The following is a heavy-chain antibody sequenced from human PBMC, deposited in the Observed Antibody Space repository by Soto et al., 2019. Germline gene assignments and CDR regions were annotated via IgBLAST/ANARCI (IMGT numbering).Heavy chain of an antibody. D-gene: IGHD3-16*01. CDR3: ARDLGGYASH. CDR1: GFTFSNYW. CDR2: VNTDGSTT. Sequence: EVQLVESGGGLVQPGGSLRLSCAASGFTFSNYWMHWVRQAPGKGPVWVSRVNTDGSTTNYADSVKDRFTISRDNAKNTLYLQTNSLGAEDTAVYYCARDLGGYASHWGQGTLVTVSS. J-gene: IGHJ4*02. V-gene: IGHV3-74*01.